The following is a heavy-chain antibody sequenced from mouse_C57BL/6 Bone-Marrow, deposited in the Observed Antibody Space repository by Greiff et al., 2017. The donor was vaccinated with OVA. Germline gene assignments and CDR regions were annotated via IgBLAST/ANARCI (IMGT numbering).Heavy chain of an antibody. Sequence: EVNVVESGRGLVKPGGSLKLSCAASGFTFSSYAMSWVRQTPEKRLEWVATISDGGSYTYYPDNVKGRYTISKDNAKNNLYLQMSHLKSEDTAMYYCADGYPWFAYWGQGTLVTVSA. D-gene: IGHD2-3*01. V-gene: IGHV5-4*03. CDR1: GFTFSSYA. CDR2: ISDGGSYT. J-gene: IGHJ3*01. CDR3: ADGYPWFAY.